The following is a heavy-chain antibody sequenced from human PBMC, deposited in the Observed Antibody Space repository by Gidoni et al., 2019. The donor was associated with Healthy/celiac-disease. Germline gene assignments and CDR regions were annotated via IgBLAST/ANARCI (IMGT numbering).Heavy chain of an antibody. D-gene: IGHD3-22*01. J-gene: IGHJ4*02. CDR2: ISSSSSTI. Sequence: EVQLVESGGGLVQPGGSLRLSCAASGFTFSSYNMHWVRQAPGKGLEWVSYISSSSSTIYYADSVKGRFTISRDNAKNSLYLQMNSLRDEDTAVYYCARAWGSDYYDSSGYYYGSYWGQGTLVTVSS. CDR3: ARAWGSDYYDSSGYYYGSY. V-gene: IGHV3-48*02. CDR1: GFTFSSYN.